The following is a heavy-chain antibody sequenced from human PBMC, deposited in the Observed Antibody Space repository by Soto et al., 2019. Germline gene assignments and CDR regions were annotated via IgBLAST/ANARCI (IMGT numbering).Heavy chain of an antibody. Sequence: PEGSLRLSCLASGFILSESTIDWVRQVQGKGLEAISAVSTSGRGTYYAGSVKDRFTISRDNSKNTLFLQMGSLRPEDTAIYYCVKQAHGLDGVAFDYWGQGTQVTVSS. CDR3: VKQAHGLDGVAFDY. V-gene: IGHV3-64D*06. CDR1: GFILSEST. J-gene: IGHJ4*02. CDR2: VSTSGRGT. D-gene: IGHD2-15*01.